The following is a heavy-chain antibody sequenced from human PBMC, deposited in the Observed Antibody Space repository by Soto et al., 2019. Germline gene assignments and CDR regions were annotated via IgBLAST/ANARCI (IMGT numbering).Heavy chain of an antibody. CDR3: ARWGTTGGLDV. Sequence: QVELVESGGGVVQPGTSLRLSCVGSGFTFRSYVIHWVRQAPGKGLEWVALTSYDGSGKYYGDSVRARFTISRDNSRNTVDLQMDSLRLEDTALYYCARWGTTGGLDVWGQGTLVSVSS. CDR2: TSYDGSGK. J-gene: IGHJ1*01. D-gene: IGHD3-16*01. CDR1: GFTFRSYV. V-gene: IGHV3-30*19.